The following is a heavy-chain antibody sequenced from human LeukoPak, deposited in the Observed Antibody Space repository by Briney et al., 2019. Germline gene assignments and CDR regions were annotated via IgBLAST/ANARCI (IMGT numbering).Heavy chain of an antibody. CDR2: IRNDGTIK. V-gene: IGHV3-30*02. D-gene: IGHD6-13*01. CDR3: AKTGSSSWGYFDY. CDR1: GFTFSTYG. J-gene: IGHJ4*02. Sequence: GGSLRLSCAASGFTFSTYGMHWVRQAPGKGLEWVVFIRNDGTIKYYADSVKGRFTISRDNSKNTLYLQMNSLRAEDTAVYYCAKTGSSSWGYFDYWGQGTLVTVSS.